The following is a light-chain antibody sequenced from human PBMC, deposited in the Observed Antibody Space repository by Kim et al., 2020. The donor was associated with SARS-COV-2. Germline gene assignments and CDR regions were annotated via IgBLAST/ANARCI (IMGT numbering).Light chain of an antibody. V-gene: IGLV10-54*01. J-gene: IGLJ3*02. CDR1: SNTVALQG. CDR3: SAWDSSLSSWV. Sequence: QTHTLTCPGNSNTVALQGAAWLQQHQAHPPKLLSYRDTNRPSGISERLSASRSGSTASLTITGLQPEDEADYYCSAWDSSLSSWVFGGGTQLTVL. CDR2: RDT.